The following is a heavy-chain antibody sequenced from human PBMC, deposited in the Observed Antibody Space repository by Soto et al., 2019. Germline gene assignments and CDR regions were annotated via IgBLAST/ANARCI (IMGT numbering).Heavy chain of an antibody. CDR1: GDSISTYY. V-gene: IGHV4-59*01. J-gene: IGHJ4*02. CDR2: IFYSGGT. Sequence: PSETLSLTCTVSGDSISTYYWSWIRQPPGKGLQWIRYIFYSGGTAYNPSLKSRVTISLDMSKKQISLKLSSVTTADTAIYFCARLQLVQKVIDYWGQGTLVTVSS. D-gene: IGHD1-1*01. CDR3: ARLQLVQKVIDY.